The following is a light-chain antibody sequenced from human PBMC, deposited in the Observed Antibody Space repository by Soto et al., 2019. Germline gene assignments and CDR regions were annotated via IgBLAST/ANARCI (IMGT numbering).Light chain of an antibody. V-gene: IGKV1-39*01. CDR3: QQGSSNPWT. CDR1: QSITSY. CDR2: AAS. J-gene: IGKJ1*01. Sequence: DIQMTQSPSSLSASVGDRVTITCRASQSITSYLNWYQQKPGKAPKLLIYAASNLQSGVPSRFSGSGSGTDFTLTISSLEPEDFATYYCQQGSSNPWTFGQGTKVDIK.